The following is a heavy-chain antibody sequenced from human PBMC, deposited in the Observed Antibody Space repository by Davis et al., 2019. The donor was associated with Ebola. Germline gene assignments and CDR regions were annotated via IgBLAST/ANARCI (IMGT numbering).Heavy chain of an antibody. CDR3: AKDIVVVPAAILWTYFDY. J-gene: IGHJ4*02. D-gene: IGHD2-2*02. CDR2: ISSSSSTI. Sequence: SLQISCASSGFTFSSYSMNWVRQAPGKGLEWVSYISSSSSTIYYADPVKGRFTISRDNSKNTLYLQMNSLRAEATAVYYCAKDIVVVPAAILWTYFDYWGQGTLVTVSS. V-gene: IGHV3-48*01. CDR1: GFTFSSYS.